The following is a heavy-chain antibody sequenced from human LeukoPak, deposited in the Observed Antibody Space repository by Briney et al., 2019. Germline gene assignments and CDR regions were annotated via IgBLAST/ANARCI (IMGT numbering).Heavy chain of an antibody. J-gene: IGHJ4*02. D-gene: IGHD6-19*01. CDR1: GGSISSGGYY. CDR3: ARGAYSSGWYYFDY. CDR2: IYHSGTT. V-gene: IGHV4-31*03. Sequence: PSETLSLTCTVSGGSISSGGYYWSWIRQHPGKVLEWIGYIYHSGTTYYNPSLKSRVTISVDTSKNQFSLKLSSVTAADTAVYYCARGAYSSGWYYFDYWGQGTLVTVSS.